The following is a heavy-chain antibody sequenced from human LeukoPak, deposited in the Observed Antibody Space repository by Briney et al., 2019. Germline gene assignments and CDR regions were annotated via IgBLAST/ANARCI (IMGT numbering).Heavy chain of an antibody. D-gene: IGHD6-19*01. V-gene: IGHV4-38-2*02. CDR3: ARGSGWYGSDH. CDR2: IYHSGST. J-gene: IGHJ4*02. CDR1: GYSISSGYY. Sequence: SETLSLTCTVSGYSISSGYYWGWIRQPPGKGLEWIGSIYHSGSTYYNPSLKSRVTISVDTSKNQFSLKLSSVTAADTAVYYCARGSGWYGSDHWGQGTLVTVSS.